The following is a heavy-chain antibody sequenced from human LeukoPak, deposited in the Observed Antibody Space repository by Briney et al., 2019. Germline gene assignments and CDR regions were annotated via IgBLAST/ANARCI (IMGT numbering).Heavy chain of an antibody. CDR2: IYYSGST. V-gene: IGHV4-39*01. D-gene: IGHD3-22*01. J-gene: IGHJ4*02. CDR3: ARLSDYYDSSGPPGDY. Sequence: SETLSLTCAVYGGSFSGYYWVWIRQPPGKGLEWIGSIYYSGSTYYNPSLKSRVTISVDTSKNQFSLKLSSVTAADTAVYYCARLSDYYDSSGPPGDYWGQGTLVTVSS. CDR1: GGSFSGYY.